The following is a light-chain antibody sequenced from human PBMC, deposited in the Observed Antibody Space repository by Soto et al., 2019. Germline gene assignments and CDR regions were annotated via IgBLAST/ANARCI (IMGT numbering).Light chain of an antibody. CDR2: EVT. CDR1: SSDVGGYNY. Sequence: QSVLTQPPSASGSPGQSVTISCTGTSSDVGGYNYFSWYQQYPGRAPKLMIYEVTKRPSGVPERFSGSKSGNTASLTVSGLQAEDEADYYCSSYAASNNFYFVFGGGTKLTVL. CDR3: SSYAASNNFYFV. V-gene: IGLV2-8*01. J-gene: IGLJ3*02.